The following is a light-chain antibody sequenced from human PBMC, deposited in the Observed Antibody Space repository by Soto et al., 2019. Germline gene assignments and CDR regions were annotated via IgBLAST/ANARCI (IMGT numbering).Light chain of an antibody. CDR1: SSDVGGYNY. CDR3: SSYAGTNSYV. CDR2: EVN. Sequence: QSVLTQPPSASGSPGQSVTISCTGTSSDVGGYNYVSWYQQHPGKAPKLMIYEVNKRPSGVPDRFSGSKSGNTASLTVFGLQAEDEADYYCSSYAGTNSYVFGTGTKVTVL. V-gene: IGLV2-8*01. J-gene: IGLJ1*01.